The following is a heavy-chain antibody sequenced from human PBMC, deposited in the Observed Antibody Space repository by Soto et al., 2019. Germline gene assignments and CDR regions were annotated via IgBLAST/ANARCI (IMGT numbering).Heavy chain of an antibody. CDR1: GFTFRSHS. CDR2: ISSTTNYI. V-gene: IGHV3-21*06. Sequence: VGSMILSWTAAGFTFRSHSMNWVRQAPGKGLEWVSSISSTTNYIYYGDSMKGRFTISRYNAKNSLYLEMNSLRAEDTAVYYCARESEDLTSNFGYWGQGTLVTVS. CDR3: ARESEDLTSNFGY. J-gene: IGHJ4*02.